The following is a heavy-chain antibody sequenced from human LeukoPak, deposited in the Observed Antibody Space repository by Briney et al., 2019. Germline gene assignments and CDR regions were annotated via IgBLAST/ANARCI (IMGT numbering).Heavy chain of an antibody. D-gene: IGHD5-18*01. Sequence: GGSLRLSCAASGFTFSSYSMNWVRQAPGKGLEWVSYISSSSSTIYYADSVKGRFTISRDNAKNSLYLQMNSLGDEDTAVYYCARGGGYSYGSLFDYWSQGTLVTVSS. CDR3: ARGGGYSYGSLFDY. CDR2: ISSSSSTI. CDR1: GFTFSSYS. V-gene: IGHV3-48*02. J-gene: IGHJ4*02.